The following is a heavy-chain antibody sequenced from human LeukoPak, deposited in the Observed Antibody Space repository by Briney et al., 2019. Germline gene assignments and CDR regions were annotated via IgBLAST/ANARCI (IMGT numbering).Heavy chain of an antibody. D-gene: IGHD5-12*01. J-gene: IGHJ4*02. Sequence: PSETLSLTCTVSGGSISSYYWSWIRQPPGKGLEWIGSIYYSGSTYYSPSLKSRVTISVDTSKNRFSLKLSSVTAADTAVYYCARHSYSGYDSEVYYFDYWGQGTLVTVSP. V-gene: IGHV4-39*01. CDR1: GGSISSYY. CDR3: ARHSYSGYDSEVYYFDY. CDR2: IYYSGST.